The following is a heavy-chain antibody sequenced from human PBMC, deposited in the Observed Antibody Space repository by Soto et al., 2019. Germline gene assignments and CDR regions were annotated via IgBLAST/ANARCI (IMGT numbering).Heavy chain of an antibody. V-gene: IGHV3-21*01. D-gene: IGHD3-22*01. J-gene: IGHJ5*02. CDR2: ISSSSSYI. CDR3: ARDGGSYDSSGYPNLFDP. CDR1: GFTFSSYS. Sequence: LRLSCAASGFTFSSYSMNWVRQAPGKGLEWVSSISSSSSYIYYADSVKGRFTISRDNAKNSLYLQMNSLRAEDTAVYYCARDGGSYDSSGYPNLFDPWGQGTLVTVSS.